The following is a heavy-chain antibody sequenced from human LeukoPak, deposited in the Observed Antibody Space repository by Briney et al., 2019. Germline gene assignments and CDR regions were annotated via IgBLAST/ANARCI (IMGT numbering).Heavy chain of an antibody. V-gene: IGHV3-21*01. J-gene: IGHJ6*02. Sequence: GGSLRLSCAASGFTFSSYSMNWVRQAPGKGLEWVSSISSSSSYIYYADSVKGRFTISRDNAKNSLYLQMNSLRAEDTAVYYCARDESSGYYPWDYYYYGMDVWGQGTTVTVSS. CDR2: ISSSSSYI. D-gene: IGHD3-22*01. CDR1: GFTFSSYS. CDR3: ARDESSGYYPWDYYYYGMDV.